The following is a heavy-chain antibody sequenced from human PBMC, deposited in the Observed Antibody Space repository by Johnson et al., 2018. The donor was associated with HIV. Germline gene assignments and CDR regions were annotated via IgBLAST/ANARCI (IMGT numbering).Heavy chain of an antibody. Sequence: VQLVKSGGGLVQPGGSLRLSCAASGFTFTDAWMSWVREAPGKGLEWVGRIKSKTDGGTTDFAAPVKGRCTISRDDSKNTLYLQMNSLKTEDTAVYYCTTDPPGMSSTSERDAFDIWGQGTMVTVSS. CDR2: IKSKTDGGTT. CDR3: TTDPPGMSSTSERDAFDI. V-gene: IGHV3-15*01. D-gene: IGHD2-2*01. CDR1: GFTFTDAW. J-gene: IGHJ3*02.